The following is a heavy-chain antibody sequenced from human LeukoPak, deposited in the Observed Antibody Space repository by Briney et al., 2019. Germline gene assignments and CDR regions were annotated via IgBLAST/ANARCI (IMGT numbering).Heavy chain of an antibody. D-gene: IGHD6-6*01. CDR3: AREEYSSSSKFPGGLWFDP. V-gene: IGHV3-48*04. CDR2: ISSSSSTI. Sequence: GRSLRLSCPASGFTFSSYSMNWVRQAPGKGLEWVSYISSSSSTIYYADSVKGRFTISRDTAKHSLYLQMNSLRAGDTAVYYCAREEYSSSSKFPGGLWFDPWGQGTLVTVSS. CDR1: GFTFSSYS. J-gene: IGHJ5*02.